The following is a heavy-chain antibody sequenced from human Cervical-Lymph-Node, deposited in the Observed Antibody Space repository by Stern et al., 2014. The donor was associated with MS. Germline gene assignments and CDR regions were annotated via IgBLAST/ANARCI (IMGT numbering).Heavy chain of an antibody. D-gene: IGHD6-13*01. CDR2: IWFDGSNK. J-gene: IGHJ6*02. V-gene: IGHV3-33*01. CDR3: ARSSSPSPYYYYGMDV. Sequence: VQLVESGGGVVQPGRSLRLSCAASGFTFSSYGMHWVRQAPGKGLEWVAVIWFDGSNKYYADSVKGRFTISRDNSKNTLYLPMNSLRTEDTTVYYCARSSSPSPYYYYGMDVWGQGTTVTVSS. CDR1: GFTFSSYG.